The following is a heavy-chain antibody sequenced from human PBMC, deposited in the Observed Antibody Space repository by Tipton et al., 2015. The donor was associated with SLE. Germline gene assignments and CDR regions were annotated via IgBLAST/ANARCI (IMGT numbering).Heavy chain of an antibody. CDR3: ATYSSSWPDAFDI. J-gene: IGHJ3*02. V-gene: IGHV1-18*01. D-gene: IGHD6-13*01. CDR1: GYTFTTYG. Sequence: QLVQSGAEVKKPGASVKVSCKTSGYTFTTYGVSWVRQAPGQGLEWMGWISAYNGNTNYAQKLQGRVTMTTDTSTSTAYMELRSLRSDDTAVYYCATYSSSWPDAFDIWGQGTMVTVSS. CDR2: ISAYNGNT.